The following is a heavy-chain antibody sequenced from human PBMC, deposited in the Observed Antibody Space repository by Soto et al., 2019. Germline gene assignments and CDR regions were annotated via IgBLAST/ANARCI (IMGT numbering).Heavy chain of an antibody. J-gene: IGHJ4*02. CDR2: ISSSSSYI. V-gene: IGHV3-21*01. CDR3: ARDGLLRLGIIY. D-gene: IGHD7-27*01. CDR1: GFTFSSYS. Sequence: GGSLRLSCAASGFTFSSYSMNWVRQAPGKGLEWVSSISSSSSYIYYADSVEGRFTISRDSAKNSLYLQMNSLRAEDTAVYYCARDGLLRLGIIYWGQGTLVTVSS.